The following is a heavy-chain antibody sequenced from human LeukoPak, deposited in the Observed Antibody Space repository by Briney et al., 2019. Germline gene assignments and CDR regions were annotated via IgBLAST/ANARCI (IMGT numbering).Heavy chain of an antibody. CDR2: ISSSSSTI. CDR3: ARGDYSSGWYKLDV. J-gene: IGHJ6*02. V-gene: IGHV3-48*04. Sequence: GGSLRLSCAASGFTFSSYSMNWVRQAPGKGLEWVSYISSSSSTIYYADSVKGRFTISRDNAKNSLYLQMNSLRAEDTALYHCARGDYSSGWYKLDVWGQGTTVTVSS. CDR1: GFTFSSYS. D-gene: IGHD6-19*01.